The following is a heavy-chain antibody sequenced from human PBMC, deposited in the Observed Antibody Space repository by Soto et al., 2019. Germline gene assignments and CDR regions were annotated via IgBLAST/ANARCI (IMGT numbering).Heavy chain of an antibody. V-gene: IGHV4-4*02. J-gene: IGHJ5*02. D-gene: IGHD2-15*01. CDR3: ASRSFVVVAGAASWIWLDP. CDR2: IHHSGST. Sequence: SETLSLTCAVSGGSLSSSNWWSWVRQPPGKGLEWIREIHHSGSTNDNPSLKSRVTISVDKSKNQFSLKLTSVTAADTAVYYCASRSFVVVAGAASWIWLDPWGQGTLVTVSS. CDR1: GGSLSSSNW.